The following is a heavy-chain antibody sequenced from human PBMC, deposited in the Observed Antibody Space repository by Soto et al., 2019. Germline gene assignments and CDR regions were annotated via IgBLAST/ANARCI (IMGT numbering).Heavy chain of an antibody. V-gene: IGHV3-23*01. J-gene: IGHJ3*02. CDR3: AKETPGGNSGFYFAAFDI. D-gene: IGHD2-21*02. CDR1: GFTFSSYA. CDR2: ISGSGGST. Sequence: GGSLRLSCAASGFTFSSYAMSWVRQAPGKGLEWVSAISGSGGSTYYADSVKGRFTISRDNSKNTLYLQMNSLRAEDTAVYYCAKETPGGNSGFYFAAFDIWGQGTMVTVSS.